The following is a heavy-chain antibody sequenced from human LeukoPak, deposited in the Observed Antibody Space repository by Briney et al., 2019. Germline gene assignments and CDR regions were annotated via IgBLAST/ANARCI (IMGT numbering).Heavy chain of an antibody. J-gene: IGHJ4*02. D-gene: IGHD3-3*01. CDR2: INPSGGST. Sequence: GASVKVSCKASGYTFTSYYMHWVRQAPGQGLEWMGIINPSGGSTSYAQKFQGRVTMTRDTSTSTVYMELSSLRSEDTAVYYCAREGRYDFWSGPRILYYFDYWGQGTLVTVSS. V-gene: IGHV1-46*01. CDR1: GYTFTSYY. CDR3: AREGRYDFWSGPRILYYFDY.